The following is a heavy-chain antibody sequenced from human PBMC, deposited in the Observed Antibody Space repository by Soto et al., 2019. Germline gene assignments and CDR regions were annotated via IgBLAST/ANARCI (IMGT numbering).Heavy chain of an antibody. CDR1: GYTFTGYY. CDR3: ARDHRLIAAAGTKSYYSGMDV. D-gene: IGHD6-13*01. J-gene: IGHJ6*02. CDR2: INPNSGGT. V-gene: IGHV1-2*04. Sequence: ASVKVSCKASGYTFTGYYMHWVRQAPGQGLEWMGWINPNSGGTNYAQKFQGWVTMTRDTSISTAYMELSRLRSDDTAVYYCARDHRLIAAAGTKSYYSGMDVWG.